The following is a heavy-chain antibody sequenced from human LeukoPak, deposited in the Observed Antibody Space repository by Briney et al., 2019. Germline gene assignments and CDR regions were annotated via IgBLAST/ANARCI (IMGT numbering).Heavy chain of an antibody. CDR1: GFIFGDYA. Sequence: GGSLRLSCTGSGFIFGDYAMSWVRQAPGKGLEWVGFLKSTAFGGTTEYAASVKGRFTISRDDSDSIAYLQMNNLNTEDTAVYYCARSKYTRGANYFDYWGQGTLVTVSS. J-gene: IGHJ4*02. CDR3: ARSKYTRGANYFDY. D-gene: IGHD4/OR15-4a*01. V-gene: IGHV3-49*04. CDR2: LKSTAFGGTT.